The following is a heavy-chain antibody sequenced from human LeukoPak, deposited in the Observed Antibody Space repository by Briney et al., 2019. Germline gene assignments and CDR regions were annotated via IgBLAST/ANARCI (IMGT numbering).Heavy chain of an antibody. CDR1: GGSFSGYY. J-gene: IGHJ4*02. CDR2: INHSGST. V-gene: IGHV4-34*01. Sequence: KPSETLSLTCAVYGGSFSGYYWSWIRQPPVKGLEWIGEINHSGSTNYNSSLKSRVTISVDTSKNQFSLKLSSVTAADTAVYYCARDSGYDLGYWGQGTLVTVSS. D-gene: IGHD5-12*01. CDR3: ARDSGYDLGY.